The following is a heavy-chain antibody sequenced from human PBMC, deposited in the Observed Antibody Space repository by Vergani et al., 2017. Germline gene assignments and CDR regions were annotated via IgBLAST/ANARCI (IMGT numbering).Heavy chain of an antibody. CDR3: ARDRRIAVAGRLDY. CDR2: IWYDGSNK. J-gene: IGHJ4*02. V-gene: IGHV3-33*01. CDR1: GFTFSSYG. Sequence: QVQLVESGGGVVQPGRSLRLSCAASGFTFSSYGMHWVRQAPGKGLEWVAVIWYDGSNKYYADSVKGRFTISRDNAKNSLYLQMNSLRAEDTAVYYCARDRRIAVAGRLDYWGQGTLVTVSS. D-gene: IGHD6-19*01.